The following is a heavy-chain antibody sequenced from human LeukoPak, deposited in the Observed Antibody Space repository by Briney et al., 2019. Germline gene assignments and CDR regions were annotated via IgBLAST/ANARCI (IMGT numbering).Heavy chain of an antibody. V-gene: IGHV3-48*03. CDR2: ISSSGDYT. Sequence: GGSLRLSCAASGFTFSSYEMNWVRQAPGKGLEWISCISSSGDYTNYADSVKGRFTISRDSAKNSLFLQMNSLRAEDTAVYYCARGSRDSSSYYWGQGTLVTVSS. J-gene: IGHJ4*02. CDR3: ARGSRDSSSYY. D-gene: IGHD6-6*01. CDR1: GFTFSSYE.